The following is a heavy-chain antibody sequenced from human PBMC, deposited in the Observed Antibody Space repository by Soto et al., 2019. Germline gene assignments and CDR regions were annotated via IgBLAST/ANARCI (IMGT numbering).Heavy chain of an antibody. J-gene: IGHJ4*02. V-gene: IGHV3-23*01. Sequence: EVQLLESGGGLVQSGGSLRLSCAASGFTFSSYAMSWVRQAPGKGLEWVSGISGIGATTSYADSEKGRFTISRDNSKNTLYLQMNSLRVEDTAVYYCAIGSDLWYASGSGIFDYWGQGTLVTVSS. CDR2: ISGIGATT. CDR1: GFTFSSYA. CDR3: AIGSDLWYASGSGIFDY. D-gene: IGHD1-26*01.